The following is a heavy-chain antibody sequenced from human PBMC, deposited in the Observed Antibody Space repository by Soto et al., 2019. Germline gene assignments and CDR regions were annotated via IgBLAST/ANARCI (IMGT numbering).Heavy chain of an antibody. CDR3: AKAPQAYDFWSGELDY. D-gene: IGHD3-3*01. Sequence: GGSLRLSCAASGFTFSSYSMNWVRQAPGKGLEWVAVISDDGSNKYYADSVKGRFTISRDNSKNTLYLQMNSLRAEDTAVYYCAKAPQAYDFWSGELDYWGQGTLVTVSS. CDR2: ISDDGSNK. J-gene: IGHJ4*02. V-gene: IGHV3-30*18. CDR1: GFTFSSYS.